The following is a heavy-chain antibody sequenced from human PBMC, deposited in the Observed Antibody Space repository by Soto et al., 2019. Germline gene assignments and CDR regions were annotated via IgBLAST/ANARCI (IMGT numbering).Heavy chain of an antibody. J-gene: IGHJ6*02. CDR3: AMPADSNYGPGVDV. V-gene: IGHV3-74*01. CDR1: GFTFSVYW. CDR2: IDSDGSTT. D-gene: IGHD4-4*01. Sequence: EVQLVESGGGLVQPGGSLRLSCAASGFTFSVYWMHWVRQAPGKGLVWVSRIDSDGSTTSYADSVKGRFTISIADAKSTRSLQMNSLTSEGTAVYYCAMPADSNYGPGVDVWGQGTTVTVSS.